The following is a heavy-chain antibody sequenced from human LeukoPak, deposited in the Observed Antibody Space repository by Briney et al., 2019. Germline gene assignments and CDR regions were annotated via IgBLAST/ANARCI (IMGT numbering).Heavy chain of an antibody. D-gene: IGHD3-10*01. CDR2: MNPNSGNT. J-gene: IGHJ6*02. V-gene: IGHV1-8*01. CDR1: GYTFTSYD. Sequence: ASVKVSCKASGYTFTSYDINWVRQATGQGLEWMGWMNPNSGNTGYAQKFQGRVTMTGNTSISTAYMELSSLRSEDTAVYYCARGSRSRTYYYYYGMDVWGQGNTVTVSS. CDR3: ARGSRSRTYYYYYGMDV.